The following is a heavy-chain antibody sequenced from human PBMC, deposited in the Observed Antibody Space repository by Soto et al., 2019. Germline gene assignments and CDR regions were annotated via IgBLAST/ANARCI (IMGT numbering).Heavy chain of an antibody. CDR1: GYTFSTYG. Sequence: ASVKVPCKASGYTFSTYGITWVRQAPGQGLDWMGWINPLKGDTNSEARFQDRVTMTTDTSTRTAYMELRSLRSDDTAVYYCARVKVPAAILGAFDLWGQGTLVTVSS. J-gene: IGHJ3*01. V-gene: IGHV1-18*01. CDR2: INPLKGDT. CDR3: ARVKVPAAILGAFDL. D-gene: IGHD2-2*01.